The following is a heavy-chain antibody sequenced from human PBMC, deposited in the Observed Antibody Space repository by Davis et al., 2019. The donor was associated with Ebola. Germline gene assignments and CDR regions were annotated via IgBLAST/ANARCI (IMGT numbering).Heavy chain of an antibody. J-gene: IGHJ4*02. V-gene: IGHV3-7*01. CDR2: IKQDGSEK. Sequence: GESLKISCAASGFTFSSYAMSWVRQAPGKGLEWVANIKQDGSEKYYVDSVKGRFTISRDNAKNSLYLQMNSLRAEDTAVYYCARDEITGIIDYWGQGTLVTVSS. CDR1: GFTFSSYA. D-gene: IGHD1-20*01. CDR3: ARDEITGIIDY.